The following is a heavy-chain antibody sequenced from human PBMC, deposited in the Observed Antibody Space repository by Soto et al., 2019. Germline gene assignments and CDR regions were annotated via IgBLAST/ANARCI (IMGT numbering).Heavy chain of an antibody. V-gene: IGHV3-23*01. CDR1: GFTFSSYA. CDR3: AKGAGGYCSSTSCPSPPSEHTYNWFDP. D-gene: IGHD2-2*01. J-gene: IGHJ5*02. CDR2: ISGSGGST. Sequence: GGSLRLSCAASGFTFSSYAMSWVRQAPGKGLEWVSAISGSGGSTYYADSVKGRFTISRDNSKNTLYLQMNSLRAEDTAVYYCAKGAGGYCSSTSCPSPPSEHTYNWFDPWGQGTLVTVSS.